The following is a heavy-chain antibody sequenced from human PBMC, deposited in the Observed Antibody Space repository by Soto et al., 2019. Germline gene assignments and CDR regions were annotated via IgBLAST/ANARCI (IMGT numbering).Heavy chain of an antibody. CDR2: ISYPGTST. J-gene: IGHJ3*01. Sequence: LXLXCAASGFTFGNXAMNWVLHAPGKGLEWISSISYPGTSTYYANSLKGRFSMSRDNSKNTLFLQMNRLRADDTDVYFCAKSLVTPSDAFDPWGRGTLGPVS. V-gene: IGHV3-23*01. CDR3: AKSLVTPSDAFDP. D-gene: IGHD2-21*02. CDR1: GFTFGNXA.